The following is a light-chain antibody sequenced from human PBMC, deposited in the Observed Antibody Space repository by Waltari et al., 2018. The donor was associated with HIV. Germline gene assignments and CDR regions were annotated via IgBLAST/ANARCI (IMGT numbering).Light chain of an antibody. CDR2: LNSDGSH. J-gene: IGLJ3*02. V-gene: IGLV4-69*01. CDR1: SWHNNYN. CDR3: QTWDTGIRV. Sequence: QLVLTQSPSASASLGASVKFTCTLTSWHNNYNIACHQQQPEKSPRYLIKLNSDGSHSKGDGIPDRFSGSSSGAERYLTIASLQSEDEADYYCQTWDTGIRVFGGGTKLTVL.